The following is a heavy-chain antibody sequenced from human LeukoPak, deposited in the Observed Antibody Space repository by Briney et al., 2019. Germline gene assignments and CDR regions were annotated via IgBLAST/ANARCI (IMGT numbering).Heavy chain of an antibody. CDR2: IWNDGSNK. CDR1: GFTFSSYG. D-gene: IGHD6-13*01. CDR3: ARALTYSSSTNWFDP. Sequence: GGSLRLSCAASGFTFSSYGMHWVRQAPGKGLEWVAVIWNDGSNKYYADSVKGRFTISRDNSKNTLYLQMNSLRAEDTAVYYCARALTYSSSTNWFDPWGQGTLVTVSS. J-gene: IGHJ5*02. V-gene: IGHV3-33*01.